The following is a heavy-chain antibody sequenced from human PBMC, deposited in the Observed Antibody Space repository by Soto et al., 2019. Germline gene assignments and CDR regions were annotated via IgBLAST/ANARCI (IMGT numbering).Heavy chain of an antibody. D-gene: IGHD3-16*01. CDR3: ARLGQSENY. J-gene: IGHJ4*02. Sequence: QLQLQESGPGLVKPSETLSLTCTVSGGSISSSSYYWGWIRQPPGKGLEWIGRIYYSGSTYYNPSLKSRVTISVDTSKNQFSLKLSSVIASDTAVYYCARLGQSENYWGQGTLVTVSS. CDR2: IYYSGST. V-gene: IGHV4-39*01. CDR1: GGSISSSSYY.